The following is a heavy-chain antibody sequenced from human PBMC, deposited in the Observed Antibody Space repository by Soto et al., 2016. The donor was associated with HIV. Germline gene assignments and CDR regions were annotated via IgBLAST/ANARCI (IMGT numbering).Heavy chain of an antibody. CDR3: ARSTYDYHYFDL. CDR1: GYTFTDYY. Sequence: QVQLVQSGAEVKKPGASLKVSCKTSGYTFTDYYMHWVRQVPGLGLEWVGCINPYSGVTKSAQRLHGRVTLTRDKSNDTAYMELIRLTSDDTAVYYCARSTYDYHYFDLWGRGTLVTVSS. J-gene: IGHJ2*01. V-gene: IGHV1-2*02. CDR2: INPYSGVT. D-gene: IGHD5-12*01.